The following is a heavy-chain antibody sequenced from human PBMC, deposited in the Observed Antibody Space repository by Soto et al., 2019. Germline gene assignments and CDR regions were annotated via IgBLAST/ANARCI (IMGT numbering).Heavy chain of an antibody. CDR3: VRDASSGYRGWWDP. V-gene: IGHV1-18*01. CDR2: LIPYNGDR. Sequence: ASVKVSCKASGYTFTSYGISWVRQAPGQGLEWMGLLIPYNGDRIYAQKFQDRVILTTDTATNTAYMELGSLRSDDTAVYYCVRDASSGYRGWWDPWGQGTLVTVSS. CDR1: GYTFTSYG. J-gene: IGHJ5*02. D-gene: IGHD5-12*01.